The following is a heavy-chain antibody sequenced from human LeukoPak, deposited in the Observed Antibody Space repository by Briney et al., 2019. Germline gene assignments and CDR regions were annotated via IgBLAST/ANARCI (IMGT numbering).Heavy chain of an antibody. Sequence: PGGSLTLSCSASGFTFSSYAMHWVRQAPGKGLEYVSAISSNGGSTYYADSVKGRFTISRDNSKNTLYLQMSSLRAEDTAVYYCVKDGEYSSSWYDYWGQGTLVTVSS. CDR1: GFTFSSYA. CDR2: ISSNGGST. J-gene: IGHJ4*02. V-gene: IGHV3-64D*06. CDR3: VKDGEYSSSWYDY. D-gene: IGHD6-13*01.